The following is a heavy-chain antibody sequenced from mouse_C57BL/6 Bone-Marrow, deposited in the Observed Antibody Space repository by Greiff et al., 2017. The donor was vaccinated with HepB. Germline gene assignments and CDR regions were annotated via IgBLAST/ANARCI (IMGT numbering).Heavy chain of an antibody. CDR1: GYTFTSYW. Sequence: QVQLQQPGTELVKPGASVKLSCKASGYTFTSYWITWVKQRPVQGLEWIGDIYPGSGSTNYNEKFKSKATLTVDTSSSTAYMQLSSLTSEDSAVYYCARGGGNYGYWGQGTTLTVSS. CDR2: IYPGSGST. J-gene: IGHJ2*01. CDR3: ARGGGNYGY. V-gene: IGHV1-55*01. D-gene: IGHD2-1*01.